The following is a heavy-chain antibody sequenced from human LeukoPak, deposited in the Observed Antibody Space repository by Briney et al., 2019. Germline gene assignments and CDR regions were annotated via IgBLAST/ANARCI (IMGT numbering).Heavy chain of an antibody. CDR3: ARRIAAAGWLYNWFVA. Sequence: SETLSLTCTVSGGSISSYYWSWIRQPPGKGLEWIGYIYYSGSTNYNPSLKSRVTISVDTSKNQFSLKLSSVTAADTAVYYCARRIAAAGWLYNWFVASGKRTLVTVPS. J-gene: IGHJ5*02. CDR2: IYYSGST. CDR1: GGSISSYY. V-gene: IGHV4-59*08. D-gene: IGHD6-13*01.